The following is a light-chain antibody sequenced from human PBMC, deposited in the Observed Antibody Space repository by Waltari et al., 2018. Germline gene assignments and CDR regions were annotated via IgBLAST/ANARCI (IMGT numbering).Light chain of an antibody. CDR1: SSNIGSNT. Sequence: QSVLTQPPSASGTPGQRVTISCSGSSSNIGSNTVNWYQQLSGTAPKLLIYSNKQRPSGVPYRFSGSKSGTSASLAISGLQSEDEADYYCATWDDSLNGRVFGGGTKLTVL. J-gene: IGLJ3*02. CDR3: ATWDDSLNGRV. V-gene: IGLV1-44*01. CDR2: SNK.